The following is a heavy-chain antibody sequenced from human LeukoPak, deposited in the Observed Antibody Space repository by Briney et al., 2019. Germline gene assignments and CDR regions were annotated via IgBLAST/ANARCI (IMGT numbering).Heavy chain of an antibody. D-gene: IGHD6-19*01. J-gene: IGHJ3*02. CDR1: GYTFTSYC. CDR3: ARDRIAVAGKGDDAFDI. V-gene: IGHV1-46*01. Sequence: ASVKVSCKASGYTFTSYCMHWVRQAPGQGLEWMGIINPSGGSTSYAQKFQGRVTMTRDTSTSTVYMELSSLRSEDTAVYYCARDRIAVAGKGDDAFDIWGQGTMVTVSS. CDR2: INPSGGST.